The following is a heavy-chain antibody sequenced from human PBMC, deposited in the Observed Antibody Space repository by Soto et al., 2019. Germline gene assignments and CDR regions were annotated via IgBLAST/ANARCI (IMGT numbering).Heavy chain of an antibody. J-gene: IGHJ4*02. CDR3: AKDRTEYYYDSSGYSY. V-gene: IGHV3-23*01. Sequence: GGSLRLSCAASGFTFSSYAMSWVRQAPGKGLEWVSAISGSGGSTYYADSVKGRFTISRDNSKNTLHLQMNSLRAEDTAVYYCAKDRTEYYYDSSGYSYWGQGTLVTVSS. CDR1: GFTFSSYA. CDR2: ISGSGGST. D-gene: IGHD3-22*01.